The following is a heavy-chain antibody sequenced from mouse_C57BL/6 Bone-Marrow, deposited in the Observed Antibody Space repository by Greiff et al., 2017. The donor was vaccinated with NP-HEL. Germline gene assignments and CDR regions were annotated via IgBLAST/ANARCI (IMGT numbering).Heavy chain of an antibody. Sequence: EVKVVESGGGLVQPGGSLSLSCAASGFTFTDYYMSWVRQPPGKALEWLGFIRNKANGYTTEYSASVKGRFTISRDNSQSILYLQMNALRAEDSATYYCARYYPVLGRGMDYWGQGTSVTVSS. CDR1: GFTFTDYY. CDR3: ARYYPVLGRGMDY. CDR2: IRNKANGYTT. D-gene: IGHD4-1*01. V-gene: IGHV7-3*01. J-gene: IGHJ4*01.